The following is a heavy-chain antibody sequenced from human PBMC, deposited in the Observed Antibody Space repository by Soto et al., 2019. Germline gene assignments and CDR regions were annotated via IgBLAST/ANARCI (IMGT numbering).Heavy chain of an antibody. V-gene: IGHV4-4*07. CDR1: GGSISGCY. Sequence: SETLSLTCTVSGGSISGCYWSWVRQPAGKGLEWVGRIYSDGTTNHSPSLKSRVTMSLDTSKDQFSLHLNSVTAADTAVYYCSRVGCSNSKCYTRGMDVWGQGTTVTVSS. CDR2: IYSDGTT. J-gene: IGHJ6*02. CDR3: SRVGCSNSKCYTRGMDV. D-gene: IGHD2-2*01.